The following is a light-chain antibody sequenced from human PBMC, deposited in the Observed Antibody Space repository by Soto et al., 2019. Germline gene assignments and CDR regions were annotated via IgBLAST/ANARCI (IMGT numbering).Light chain of an antibody. Sequence: DIQLTQSPSFLSASVGDRVTITCRASQGISSYLVWFQQKPGKAPNLLIYDTSTLQSGVPSRFSGSGSATEFTLTISSLQPGDFATYYCQQLHTYPYTFGQGTKLEIK. CDR3: QQLHTYPYT. CDR2: DTS. J-gene: IGKJ2*01. CDR1: QGISSY. V-gene: IGKV1-9*01.